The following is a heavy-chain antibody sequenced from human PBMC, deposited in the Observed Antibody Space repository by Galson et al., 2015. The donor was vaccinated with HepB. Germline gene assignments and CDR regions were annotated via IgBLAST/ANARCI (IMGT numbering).Heavy chain of an antibody. Sequence: SLRLSCAASGFTFSSYSMNWVRQAPGKGLEWVSYISSSSSTIYYADSVKGRFTISRDNAKNSLYLQMNSLRAEDTAVYYCARDPGPKNYYGMDVWGQGTTVTVSS. V-gene: IGHV3-48*04. CDR1: GFTFSSYS. J-gene: IGHJ6*02. D-gene: IGHD3-10*01. CDR3: ARDPGPKNYYGMDV. CDR2: ISSSSSTI.